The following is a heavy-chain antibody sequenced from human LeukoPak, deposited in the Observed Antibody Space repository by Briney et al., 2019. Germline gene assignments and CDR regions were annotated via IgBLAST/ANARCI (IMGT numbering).Heavy chain of an antibody. D-gene: IGHD3-16*01. CDR3: ATYRPVWGIDY. CDR1: GGSISGTNW. V-gene: IGHV4-39*01. Sequence: SETLSLTCGVSGGSISGTNWWSWVRQPPGKGLEWIGSIYYSGSTYYNPSLKSRVTISVDTSKNQFSLRLSSVTAADTAVYYCATYRPVWGIDYWGQGTLVTVSS. CDR2: IYYSGST. J-gene: IGHJ4*02.